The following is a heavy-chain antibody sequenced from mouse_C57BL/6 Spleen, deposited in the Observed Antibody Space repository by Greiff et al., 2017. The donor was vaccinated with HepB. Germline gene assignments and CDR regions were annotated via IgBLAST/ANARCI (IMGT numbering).Heavy chain of an antibody. J-gene: IGHJ4*01. Sequence: QVQLQQPGAELVRPGSSVKLSCKASGYTFTSYWMHWVKQRPIQGLEWIGNIDPSDSETHYNQKFKDKATLTVDKSSSTAYMQLSSLTSDDSAVYYCARDYYGSRYAMDYWGQGTSVTVSS. V-gene: IGHV1-52*01. CDR3: ARDYYGSRYAMDY. CDR2: IDPSDSET. D-gene: IGHD1-1*01. CDR1: GYTFTSYW.